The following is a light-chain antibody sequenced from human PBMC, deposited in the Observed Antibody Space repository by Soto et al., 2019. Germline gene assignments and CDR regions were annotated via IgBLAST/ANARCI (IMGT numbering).Light chain of an antibody. CDR3: QQYNTYSQT. V-gene: IGKV1-5*01. CDR1: QSISTW. J-gene: IGKJ1*01. Sequence: DIQMTQSPSTLSASVGDRVTITCRASQSISTWLAWYQQKPGKAPNLLIYDASSLESGVPSRFSGSGSGTEFTLTISTLQPEDFATYYCQQYNTYSQTFGQGTKVDIK. CDR2: DAS.